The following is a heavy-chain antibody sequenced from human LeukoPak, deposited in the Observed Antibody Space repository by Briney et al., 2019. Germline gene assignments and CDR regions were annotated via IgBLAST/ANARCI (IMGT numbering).Heavy chain of an antibody. V-gene: IGHV3-48*01. CDR1: GFTFSSYN. D-gene: IGHD3-16*02. Sequence: GGSLRLSCAASGFTFSSYNMNWVRQAPGKGLEWVSYISSSSSTIYYADSVKGRFTISRDNAKNSLYLQMNSLRAEDTAVYYCARDPFIVYWGQGTLVTVSS. J-gene: IGHJ4*02. CDR2: ISSSSSTI. CDR3: ARDPFIVY.